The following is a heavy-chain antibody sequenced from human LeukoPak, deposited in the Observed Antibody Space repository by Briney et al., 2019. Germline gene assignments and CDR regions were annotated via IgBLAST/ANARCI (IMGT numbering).Heavy chain of an antibody. D-gene: IGHD5-12*01. CDR1: GFTVSSNY. J-gene: IGHJ4*02. Sequence: GGSLRLSCAASGFTVSSNYMSWVRQAPGKGLEWVSVIYSGGSTYYADSVKGRFTISRHNSKNTLYLQMNSLRAEDTAVYYCARGGGRSGYDHYFGYWGQGTLVTVSS. CDR3: ARGGGRSGYDHYFGY. V-gene: IGHV3-53*04. CDR2: IYSGGST.